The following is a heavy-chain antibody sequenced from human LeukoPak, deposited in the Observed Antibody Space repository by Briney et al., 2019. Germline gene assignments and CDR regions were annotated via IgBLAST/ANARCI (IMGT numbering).Heavy chain of an antibody. D-gene: IGHD2-8*02. CDR3: ATYRQVLLPFES. Sequence: GGSLRLSCAASGFIFSSYEMNWVRQAPGKGLEWVAFIRYDGSNKHYADSVRGRFTISRDNSKSTLSLQMNSLRAEDTAIYYCATYRQVLLPFESWGQGTLVTVSS. J-gene: IGHJ4*02. V-gene: IGHV3-30*02. CDR2: IRYDGSNK. CDR1: GFIFSSYE.